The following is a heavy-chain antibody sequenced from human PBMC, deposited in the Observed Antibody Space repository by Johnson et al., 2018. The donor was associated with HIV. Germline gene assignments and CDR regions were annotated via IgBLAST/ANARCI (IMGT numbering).Heavy chain of an antibody. CDR1: GFTFSDFY. CDR3: TTVAAFGAFDI. J-gene: IGHJ3*02. Sequence: QVHLVESGGDLVKPGGSLRLSCTASGFTFSDFYMSWIRQAPGKGLEWVSYISSRGSTIYYADSVKGRFTISRDNAKNALYVQMNSLRAEDTAIYYCTTVAAFGAFDIWGQGTMVTVSS. CDR2: ISSRGSTI. V-gene: IGHV3-11*01. D-gene: IGHD1-14*01.